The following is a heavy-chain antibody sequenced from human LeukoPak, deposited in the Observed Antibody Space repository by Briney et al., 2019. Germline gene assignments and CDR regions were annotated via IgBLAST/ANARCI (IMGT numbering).Heavy chain of an antibody. CDR1: GFTFSSYA. D-gene: IGHD5-18*01. V-gene: IGHV3-23*01. CDR2: ISGSGGST. Sequence: GASLRLTCAASGFTFSSYAMSWVRQAPGKGLEWVSAISGSGGSTYYADSVKGRFTISRDNSKNTLYLQMNSLRAEDTAVYYCAKPGYSYGYGWFDPWGQGTLVTVSS. J-gene: IGHJ5*02. CDR3: AKPGYSYGYGWFDP.